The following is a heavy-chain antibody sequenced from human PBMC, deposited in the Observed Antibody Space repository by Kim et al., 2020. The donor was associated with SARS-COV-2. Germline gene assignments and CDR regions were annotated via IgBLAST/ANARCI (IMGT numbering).Heavy chain of an antibody. CDR2: ISGSGGST. Sequence: GGSLRLSCAASGFTFSSYAMSWVRQAPGKGLEWVSAISGSGGSTYYADSVKGRFTISRDNSKNTLYLQMNSLRAEDTAVYYCAKRSPSITMVRGVQEDYWGQGTLVTVSS. CDR3: AKRSPSITMVRGVQEDY. J-gene: IGHJ4*02. CDR1: GFTFSSYA. D-gene: IGHD3-10*01. V-gene: IGHV3-23*01.